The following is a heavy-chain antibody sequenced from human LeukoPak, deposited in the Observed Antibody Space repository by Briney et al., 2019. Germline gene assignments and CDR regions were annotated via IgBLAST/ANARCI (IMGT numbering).Heavy chain of an antibody. Sequence: ASVKVSCMASGYTFTSYGISWVRQAPGQGLEWMGWINPNSGGTNYAQKFQGWVTMTRDTSISTAYMELSRLRSDDTAVYYCARDLGRRGYCSSTSCYSKLGYYYYGMDVWGQGTTVTVSS. D-gene: IGHD2-2*01. J-gene: IGHJ6*02. CDR2: INPNSGGT. CDR3: ARDLGRRGYCSSTSCYSKLGYYYYGMDV. V-gene: IGHV1-2*04. CDR1: GYTFTSYG.